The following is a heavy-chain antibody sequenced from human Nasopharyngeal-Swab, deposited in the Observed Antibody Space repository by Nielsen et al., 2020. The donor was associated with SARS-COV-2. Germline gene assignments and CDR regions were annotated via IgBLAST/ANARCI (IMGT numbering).Heavy chain of an antibody. D-gene: IGHD2-15*01. CDR2: IYYSGST. CDR3: ARAGVVVVAATHWFDP. Sequence: GSLRLSCTVSGGSISSSSYYWGWIRQPPGKGLEWIGSIYYSGSTYYNPSLKSRVTISVDTSKNQFSLKLSSVTAADTAVYYCARAGVVVVAATHWFDPWGQGTLVTVSS. CDR1: GGSISSSSYY. J-gene: IGHJ5*02. V-gene: IGHV4-39*07.